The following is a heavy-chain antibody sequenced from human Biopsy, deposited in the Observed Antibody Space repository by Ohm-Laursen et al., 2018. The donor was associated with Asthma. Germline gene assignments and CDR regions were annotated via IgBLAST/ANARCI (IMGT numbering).Heavy chain of an antibody. J-gene: IGHJ2*01. Sequence: SDTLSLTCAVSGDSISSNSWWTWVRQSPGRGLEWIGEIYYSGSTNYHPSLKGRATISVAKSKNQFSLRLTSVTAADTAVYYCARAIGTGDWYFDVWGRGTLVTVSS. V-gene: IGHV4-4*02. CDR1: GDSISSNSW. CDR3: ARAIGTGDWYFDV. CDR2: IYYSGST. D-gene: IGHD1-1*01.